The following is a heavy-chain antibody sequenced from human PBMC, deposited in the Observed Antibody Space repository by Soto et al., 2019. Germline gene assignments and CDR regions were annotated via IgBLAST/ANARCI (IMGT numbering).Heavy chain of an antibody. CDR2: INSDGNIT. D-gene: IGHD3-3*01. V-gene: IGHV3-74*01. J-gene: IGHJ6*02. Sequence: EVQLVESGGGLVQPGGSLRLSCAASGFTFSSYWMHWVRQAPGKGLVWVSRINSDGNITSYADSVKGRFTISRDNAKNTLYLQMNSLRAEDTAVYYCVRDNQVLRYLGGVSPYYYGMDVWGQGTTVTVSS. CDR3: VRDNQVLRYLGGVSPYYYGMDV. CDR1: GFTFSSYW.